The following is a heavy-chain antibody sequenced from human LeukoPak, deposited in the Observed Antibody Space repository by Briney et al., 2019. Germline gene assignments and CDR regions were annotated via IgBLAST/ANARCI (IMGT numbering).Heavy chain of an antibody. V-gene: IGHV3-30*04. Sequence: PGGSLRLSCAASGFTFSSYAMHWVRQAPGKGLEWVAAISYDGSNKYYADSVKGRFTISRDNSKNTLYLQMNSLRAEDTAVYYCAREASYYFDYWGQGTLVTVSS. J-gene: IGHJ4*02. CDR1: GFTFSSYA. CDR2: ISYDGSNK. CDR3: AREASYYFDY.